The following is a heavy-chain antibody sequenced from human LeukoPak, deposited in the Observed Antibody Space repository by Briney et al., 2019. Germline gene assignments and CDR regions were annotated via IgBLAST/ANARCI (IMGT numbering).Heavy chain of an antibody. Sequence: SETLSLTCTVSGYSISSGYYWGWIRQPPGKGLEWTGSIDHSGSTYYNPSLKSRITISVDTSKNQFSLKLSSVTAADTAVYYCARSVEGYCRGGSCYSYSYYMDVWGKGTTVTVSS. CDR1: GYSISSGYY. CDR2: IDHSGST. J-gene: IGHJ6*03. CDR3: ARSVEGYCRGGSCYSYSYYMDV. V-gene: IGHV4-38-2*02. D-gene: IGHD2-15*01.